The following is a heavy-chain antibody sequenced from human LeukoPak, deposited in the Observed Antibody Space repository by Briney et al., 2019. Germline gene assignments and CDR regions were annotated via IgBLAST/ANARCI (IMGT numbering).Heavy chain of an antibody. V-gene: IGHV4-59*01. Sequence: SETLSLTCTVSGGSISSYYWSWIRQPPGKGLEWIGYIYFSGSTNYNPSLKSRVTISVDTSKNQSSLKLSSVTAADTAVYYCGGLQVAAGTIDYWGQGTLVTVSS. CDR1: GGSISSYY. CDR2: IYFSGST. J-gene: IGHJ4*02. D-gene: IGHD6-13*01. CDR3: GGLQVAAGTIDY.